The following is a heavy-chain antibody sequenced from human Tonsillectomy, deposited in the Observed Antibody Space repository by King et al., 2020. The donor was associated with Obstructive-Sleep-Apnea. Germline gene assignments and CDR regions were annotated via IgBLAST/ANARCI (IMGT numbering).Heavy chain of an antibody. V-gene: IGHV3-49*01. CDR3: TRESDILTGYTDY. CDR1: GFTFGDYD. CDR2: IRTIAYGGTA. Sequence: VQLVESGGGLVQPGRSLRLSCTASGFTFGDYDMSWFRQAPGKGREGVGFIRTIAYGGTAEYAAPVKGRFTISRDSPKSIAYLQMNSLKTEDTAGYYCTRESDILTGYTDYWGQGTLVTVSS. J-gene: IGHJ4*02. D-gene: IGHD3-9*01.